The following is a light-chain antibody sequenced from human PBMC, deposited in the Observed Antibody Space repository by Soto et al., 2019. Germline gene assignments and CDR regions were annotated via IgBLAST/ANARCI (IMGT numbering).Light chain of an antibody. V-gene: IGLV2-8*01. CDR1: SSDVGGYDF. J-gene: IGLJ2*01. CDR2: EVT. CDR3: SSDAGSTI. Sequence: QSALTQPPSASGSPGQSVTISCTGTSSDVGGYDFVSWYQQHPGKAPKLVIYEVTRRPSGVPDRFSGSKSGNTASLTVSGLQAEDEAVYDCSSDAGSTIFGGGTKLTVL.